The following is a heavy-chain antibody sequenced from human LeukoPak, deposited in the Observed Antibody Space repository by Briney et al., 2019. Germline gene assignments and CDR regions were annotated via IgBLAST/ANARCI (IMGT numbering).Heavy chain of an antibody. Sequence: ASVKVSCKATNHTFSTYGINWVRQAPGEGLEWMGWISAHSGNTIYAEKFQGRVTMTIDTSTSTTYMELGSLRSDDTAVYYCATQLRDFDGLSRGLVDWGQGTLVTVSA. CDR2: ISAHSGNT. CDR3: ATQLRDFDGLSRGLVD. CDR1: NHTFSTYG. D-gene: IGHD3-9*01. V-gene: IGHV1-18*01. J-gene: IGHJ4*02.